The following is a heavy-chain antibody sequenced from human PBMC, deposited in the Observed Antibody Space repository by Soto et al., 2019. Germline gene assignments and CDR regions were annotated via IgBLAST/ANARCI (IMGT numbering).Heavy chain of an antibody. CDR1: GGTFSSYA. D-gene: IGHD5-12*01. CDR3: ARDIQDGYNFSGWFDP. V-gene: IGHV1-69*01. J-gene: IGHJ5*02. Sequence: QVQLVQSWAEVKKPGSSVKVSCKASGGTFSSYAISWVRQAPGQGLEWMGGIIPIFGTANYAQKFQGRVTITADESTSTAYMELSSLRSEDTAVYYCARDIQDGYNFSGWFDPWGQGTLVTVSS. CDR2: IIPIFGTA.